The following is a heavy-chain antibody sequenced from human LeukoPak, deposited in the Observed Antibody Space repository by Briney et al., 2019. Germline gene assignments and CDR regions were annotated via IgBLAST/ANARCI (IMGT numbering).Heavy chain of an antibody. D-gene: IGHD1-26*01. CDR2: ISGSGGST. CDR3: AKNSGSYLQRYYFDY. J-gene: IGHJ4*02. CDR1: GFTSSSYA. V-gene: IGHV3-23*01. Sequence: GGSLRLSCAASGFTSSSYAMSWVRQAPGKGLEWVSAISGSGGSTYYADSVKGRFTISRDNSKNTLYLQMNSLRAEDTAVYYCAKNSGSYLQRYYFDYWGQGTLVTVSS.